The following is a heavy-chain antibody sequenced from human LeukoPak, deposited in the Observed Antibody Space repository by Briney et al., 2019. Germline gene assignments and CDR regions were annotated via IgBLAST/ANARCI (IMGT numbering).Heavy chain of an antibody. Sequence: PSETLSLTCTVSGGSISGHSWSWIRQPPGKGLEWIGYIFYSGPTNYSPSLKSRVTMSVDTSKNQFSLKLSSVTAADTAVYYCARDPSSFGGRFDPWGQGTLVAVSS. J-gene: IGHJ5*02. V-gene: IGHV4-59*11. CDR3: ARDPSSFGGRFDP. D-gene: IGHD3-10*01. CDR1: GGSISGHS. CDR2: IFYSGPT.